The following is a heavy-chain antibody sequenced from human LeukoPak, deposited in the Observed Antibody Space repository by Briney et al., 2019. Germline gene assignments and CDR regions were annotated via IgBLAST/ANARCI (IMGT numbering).Heavy chain of an antibody. V-gene: IGHV3-30*18. CDR1: GFAFSNYG. CDR2: ISYDGGTK. Sequence: GGSLRLSGAASGFAFSNYGMHWVRQAPGKGLEWVAVISYDGGTKYYADSVKGRFTISRDNSKNTLYLQMNSLRAEDTAVYYCAKDKMAYSTSSWDYWGQGTLVIVSS. CDR3: AKDKMAYSTSSWDY. J-gene: IGHJ4*02. D-gene: IGHD6-6*01.